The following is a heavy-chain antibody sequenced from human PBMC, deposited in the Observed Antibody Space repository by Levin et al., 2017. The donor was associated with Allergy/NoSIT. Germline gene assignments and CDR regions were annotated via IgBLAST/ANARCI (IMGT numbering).Heavy chain of an antibody. D-gene: IGHD1-14*01. CDR1: GLTFSDYW. J-gene: IGHJ4*02. CDR2: IGKDDSET. V-gene: IGHV3-7*03. Sequence: GGSLRLSCVTSGLTFSDYWMTWVRQAPGKGLEWVANIGKDDSETNYVDSVKGRFIISRDNDRNLVYLHMNSLSAYDTGVYYCAAYNNQWEGGDYWGQGTLVTVSS. CDR3: AAYNNQWEGGDY.